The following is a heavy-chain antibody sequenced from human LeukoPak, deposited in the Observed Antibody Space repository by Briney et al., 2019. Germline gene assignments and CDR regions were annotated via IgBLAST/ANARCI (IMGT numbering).Heavy chain of an antibody. CDR1: GFTFSSYA. CDR2: ISYDGSNK. D-gene: IGHD6-13*01. Sequence: GGSLRLSCAASGFTFSSYAMHWVRQAPGKGLEWVAVISYDGSNKYYADSVKGRFTISRDNSKNTLYLQMNSLRAEDTAVYYCARAYSSSWYNPFWDYWGQGTLVTVSS. J-gene: IGHJ4*02. V-gene: IGHV3-30-3*01. CDR3: ARAYSSSWYNPFWDY.